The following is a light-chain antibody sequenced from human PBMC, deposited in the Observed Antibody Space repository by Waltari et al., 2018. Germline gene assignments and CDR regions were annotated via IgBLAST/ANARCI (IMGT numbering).Light chain of an antibody. CDR2: EVT. J-gene: IGLJ3*02. Sequence: QSALTQPASVSGSPGQSINISCTGRSSDVGRYNLVSWYQQHPGKAPKLMIYEVTKRPLAVSDRFSGSKSGNTASLTISGLQAEDEADYYCCAYEGSDSWVFGGGTKLTVL. CDR1: SSDVGRYNL. V-gene: IGLV2-23*02. CDR3: CAYEGSDSWV.